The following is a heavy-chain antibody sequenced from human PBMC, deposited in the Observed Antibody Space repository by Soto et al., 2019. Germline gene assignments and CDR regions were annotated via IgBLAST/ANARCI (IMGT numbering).Heavy chain of an antibody. V-gene: IGHV4-28*03. D-gene: IGHD5-18*01. Sequence: QMQLQESGPGLVKPSDTLSLTCAVSGYSISSSNWWGWIRQPPGKGLEWIGYIYYSGSTYYTPSLKSRVTMSVDTSNNQFSLRLNSVTAVDTAVYYCASEPNSRYYCDYWGQGTLVTVSS. CDR3: ASEPNSRYYCDY. CDR1: GYSISSSNW. CDR2: IYYSGST. J-gene: IGHJ4*02.